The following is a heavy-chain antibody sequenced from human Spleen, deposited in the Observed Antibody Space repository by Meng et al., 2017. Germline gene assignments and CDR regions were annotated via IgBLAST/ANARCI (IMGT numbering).Heavy chain of an antibody. CDR2: IDPNNDHT. D-gene: IGHD6-25*01. J-gene: IGHJ4*02. V-gene: IGHV1-2*06. Sequence: QGQLVQSGPEGKKPGASVKLSCKPSGYTFAAYWIHWLRQAPGQGLEWMGRIDPNNDHTQYAQNFQGRVTMTSDTSISTVYMELNELRSDDTAMYYCARDEDISAAGKLFGDYWGQGTLVTVSS. CDR1: GYTFAAYW. CDR3: ARDEDISAAGKLFGDY.